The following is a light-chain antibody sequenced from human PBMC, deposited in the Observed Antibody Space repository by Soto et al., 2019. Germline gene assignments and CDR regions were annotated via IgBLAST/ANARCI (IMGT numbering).Light chain of an antibody. CDR3: QQYSTYQT. J-gene: IGKJ1*01. Sequence: DIQMTQSPSTLSASVGDRVTITCRASQSISSWLAWYQQKPGEXPXXLIYKASSLESGVPSRLSGSGSGTEFTLTISSMQPDDFASYYCQQYSTYQTFGQGTKVDIK. CDR2: KAS. V-gene: IGKV1-5*03. CDR1: QSISSW.